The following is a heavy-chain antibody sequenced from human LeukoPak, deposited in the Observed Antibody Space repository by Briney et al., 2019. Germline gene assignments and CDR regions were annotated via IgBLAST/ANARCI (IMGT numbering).Heavy chain of an antibody. CDR2: KYYSGSA. Sequence: PSQTLSLTCSVSGVSVSDGRYYWTWIRQHPGKGLEWIGYKYYSGSANYNPSLKSRLTISVDTSKNQFSLQLSSVTAADTATYYCATPYCSSISCLDVFNMWGRGTRVTVSS. V-gene: IGHV4-31*03. J-gene: IGHJ3*02. CDR3: ATPYCSSISCLDVFNM. D-gene: IGHD2-2*01. CDR1: GVSVSDGRYY.